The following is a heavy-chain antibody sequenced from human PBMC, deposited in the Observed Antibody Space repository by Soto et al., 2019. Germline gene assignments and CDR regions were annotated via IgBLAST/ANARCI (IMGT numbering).Heavy chain of an antibody. Sequence: SETLSLTCAVYGGSFSGYYWSWIRQPPGKGLEWIGEINHSGSTNYNPSLKSRVTISVDTSKNQFSLKLSSVTATDTAVYYCARGYWIGGYNDGWGQGTLVTVSS. CDR1: GGSFSGYY. J-gene: IGHJ4*02. D-gene: IGHD5-12*01. CDR2: INHSGST. V-gene: IGHV4-34*01. CDR3: ARGYWIGGYNDG.